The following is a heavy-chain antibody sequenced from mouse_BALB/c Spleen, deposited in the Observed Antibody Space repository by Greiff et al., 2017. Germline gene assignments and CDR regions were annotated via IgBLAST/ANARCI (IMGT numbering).Heavy chain of an antibody. Sequence: QVQLQQSGAELAKPGASVKMSCKASGYTFTSYWMHWVKQRPGQGLEWIGYINPSTGYTEYNQKFKDKATLTADKSSSTAYMQLSSLTSEDSAVYYCARRDGSSYDWFAYWGQGTLVSVSA. V-gene: IGHV1-7*01. J-gene: IGHJ3*01. CDR3: ARRDGSSYDWFAY. CDR2: INPSTGYT. CDR1: GYTFTSYW. D-gene: IGHD1-1*01.